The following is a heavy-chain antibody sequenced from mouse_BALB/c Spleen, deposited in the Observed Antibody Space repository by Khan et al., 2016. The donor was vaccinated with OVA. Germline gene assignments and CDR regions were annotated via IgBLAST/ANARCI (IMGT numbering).Heavy chain of an antibody. J-gene: IGHJ4*01. D-gene: IGHD1-2*01. CDR2: ISYTGST. V-gene: IGHV3-2*02. CDR1: GYSITTNYA. CDR3: ERSNYDGDAVDY. Sequence: EVQLQESGPGLVKPSQSLSLTCTVTGYSITTNYAWDWIRQFPGNKLEWMGYISYTGSTSYNPSPKSQISITRDTSNNKFFLQLNSVTTEETAAYYGERSNYDGDAVDYWGQGTSVTVSS.